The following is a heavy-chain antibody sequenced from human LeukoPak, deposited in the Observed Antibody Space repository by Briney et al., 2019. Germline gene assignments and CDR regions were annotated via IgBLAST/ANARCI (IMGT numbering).Heavy chain of an antibody. CDR3: AKYGRITIFGVVIRALDY. V-gene: IGHV3-23*01. Sequence: GGSLRLSCAASGFTFSSYAMSWVRQAPGKGLEWVSAISGSGGSTYYADSVKGRFTISRDNSKNTLYLQMNSLRAEDTAVYYCAKYGRITIFGVVIRALDYWGQGTLVTVSS. CDR2: ISGSGGST. D-gene: IGHD3-3*01. CDR1: GFTFSSYA. J-gene: IGHJ4*02.